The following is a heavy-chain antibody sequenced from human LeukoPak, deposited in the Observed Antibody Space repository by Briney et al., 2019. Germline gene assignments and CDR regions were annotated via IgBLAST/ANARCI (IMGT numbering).Heavy chain of an antibody. CDR1: GFTVSSNY. D-gene: IGHD3-16*01. V-gene: IGHV3-53*01. CDR2: IYSGGST. Sequence: GGSLRLSCAASGFTVSSNYMSWVRQAPGKGLEWVSVIYSGGSTYYADSVKGRFTISRDNAKISLYLQMNSLRAEDTAVYYCARDLRYFDYWGQGTLVTVSS. CDR3: ARDLRYFDY. J-gene: IGHJ4*02.